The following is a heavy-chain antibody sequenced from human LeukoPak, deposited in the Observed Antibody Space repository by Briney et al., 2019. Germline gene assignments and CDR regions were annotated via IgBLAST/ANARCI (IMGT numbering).Heavy chain of an antibody. Sequence: PGGSLRLSCAASGFTFSSYWMSWVRQAPGKGLEWVANIKQDGSEKYYVDSVKGRFTISRDNAKNSLYLQMNSLRAEDTAVFYCAKDRGIVDVVAGGGFDYWGQGTLVTVSS. V-gene: IGHV3-7*03. CDR2: IKQDGSEK. CDR1: GFTFSSYW. D-gene: IGHD2-15*01. J-gene: IGHJ4*02. CDR3: AKDRGIVDVVAGGGFDY.